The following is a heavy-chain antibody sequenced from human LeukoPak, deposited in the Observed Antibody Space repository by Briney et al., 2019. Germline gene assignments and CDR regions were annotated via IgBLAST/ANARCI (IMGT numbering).Heavy chain of an antibody. CDR1: GYTFTGYY. J-gene: IGHJ4*02. V-gene: IGHV1-69*04. CDR2: IIPILGIA. CDR3: ARGLTVGYGDYQPALS. Sequence: SVKVSCKASGYTFTGYYMHWVRQAPGQGLEWMGRIIPILGIANYAQKFQGRVTITADKSTSTAYMELSSLRSEDTAVYYCARGLTVGYGDYQPALSWGQGTLVTVSS. D-gene: IGHD4-17*01.